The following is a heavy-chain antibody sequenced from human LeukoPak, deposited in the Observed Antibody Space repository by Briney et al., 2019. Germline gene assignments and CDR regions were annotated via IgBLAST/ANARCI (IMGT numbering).Heavy chain of an antibody. CDR2: INHSGST. D-gene: IGHD2-15*01. CDR3: ARASDIVVVVAATSRGAFDI. CDR1: GGSFSGYY. J-gene: IGHJ3*02. V-gene: IGHV4-34*01. Sequence: SETLSLTCAVYGGSFSGYYWSWIRQPPGKGLEWIGEINHSGSTNYNPSLKSRVTISVDTSKIQFSLKLSSVTAADTAVYYCARASDIVVVVAATSRGAFDIWGQGTMVTVSS.